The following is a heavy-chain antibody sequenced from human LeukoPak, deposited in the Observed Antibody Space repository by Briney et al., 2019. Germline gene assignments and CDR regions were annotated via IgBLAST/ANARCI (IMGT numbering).Heavy chain of an antibody. Sequence: GESLKISCKGSGYSFSTYWIAWVRQMPGKGLEWMGVIYPGDSDTRYNPSFQGQVTISADKSISTAYLQWNSLKASDTAMYYCARRGSALEWLDPWGQGTLVIVSS. V-gene: IGHV5-51*01. CDR2: IYPGDSDT. CDR3: ARRGSALEWLDP. D-gene: IGHD3-3*01. J-gene: IGHJ5*02. CDR1: GYSFSTYW.